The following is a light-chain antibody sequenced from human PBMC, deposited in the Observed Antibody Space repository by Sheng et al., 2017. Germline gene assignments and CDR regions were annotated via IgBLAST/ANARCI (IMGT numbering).Light chain of an antibody. CDR3: QQANSFPFT. CDR2: SAS. Sequence: DIQMTQSPSSLSASVGDTVSITCRASQTISSYLNWYQQKPGKAPKVLIYSASTLESGVPSRFSGSRSATDFSLTISSLQPEDFATYYCQQANSFPFTFGPGTTVNI. V-gene: IGKV1-39*01. J-gene: IGKJ3*01. CDR1: QTISSY.